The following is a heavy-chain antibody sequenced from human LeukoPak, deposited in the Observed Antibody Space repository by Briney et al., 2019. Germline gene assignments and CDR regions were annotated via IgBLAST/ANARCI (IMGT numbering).Heavy chain of an antibody. D-gene: IGHD3-10*01. Sequence: GGSLRLSCAASGFTFSDYYMSWIRQAPGKGLEWVSYISGSTSYTNYADSVKGRFTISRDNAKNSLYLQMNSLRAEDTAVYYCARDVGSGPHYFQHWGQGTLVTVSS. CDR3: ARDVGSGPHYFQH. CDR2: ISGSTSYT. V-gene: IGHV3-11*06. CDR1: GFTFSDYY. J-gene: IGHJ1*01.